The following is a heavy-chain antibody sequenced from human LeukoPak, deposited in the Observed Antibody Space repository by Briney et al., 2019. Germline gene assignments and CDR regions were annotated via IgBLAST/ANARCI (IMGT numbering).Heavy chain of an antibody. CDR2: IWYDGSNK. D-gene: IGHD3-3*01. J-gene: IGHJ4*02. CDR1: GFTFSSYA. Sequence: GRSLRLSCAASGFTFSSYAMHRVRQAPGKGLEWVAVIWYDGSNKYYADSVKGRFTISRDNSKNTLYLQMNSLRAEDTAVYYCARADQYYDFWSGCPYWGQGTLVTVSS. V-gene: IGHV3-30*04. CDR3: ARADQYYDFWSGCPY.